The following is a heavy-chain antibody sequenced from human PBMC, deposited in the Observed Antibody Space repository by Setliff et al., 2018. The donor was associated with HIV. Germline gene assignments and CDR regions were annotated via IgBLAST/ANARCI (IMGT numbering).Heavy chain of an antibody. D-gene: IGHD2-15*01. CDR3: ARDSCGTTACYGPDM. V-gene: IGHV4-59*11. CDR2: IYSTGST. Sequence: SETLSLTCTVSGASITSHYWSWIRQSPGRELEWIGYIYSTGSTNYNPSLQSRVSISMDASKDKFSLKVTSVTSADTAVYYCARDSCGTTACYGPDMWGPGTMVTVSS. J-gene: IGHJ3*02. CDR1: GASITSHY.